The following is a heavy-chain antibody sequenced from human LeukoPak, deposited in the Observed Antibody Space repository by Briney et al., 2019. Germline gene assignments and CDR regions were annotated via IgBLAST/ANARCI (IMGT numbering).Heavy chain of an antibody. D-gene: IGHD6-6*01. Sequence: SVKVSCKASGYTFTSYDISWVRQAPGQGLEWMGWISTYNDNTRYAQKLQGRVTVTTDTSTSTVYMELKSLRSDDTAVYYCARIQSRIIAARPGNPAFDYWGRGALVTVSS. V-gene: IGHV1-18*01. CDR3: ARIQSRIIAARPGNPAFDY. J-gene: IGHJ4*02. CDR1: GYTFTSYD. CDR2: ISTYNDNT.